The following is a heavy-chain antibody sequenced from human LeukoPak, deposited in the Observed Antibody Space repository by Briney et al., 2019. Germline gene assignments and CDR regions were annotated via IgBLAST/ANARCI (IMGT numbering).Heavy chain of an antibody. V-gene: IGHV3-21*01. J-gene: IGHJ4*02. CDR1: GFTFSSYS. Sequence: GGSLRLSCAASGFTFSSYSMNWVRQAPGKGLEWVSSISSSRSYIYYADSVKGRFTISRDNAKNSLYLQMNSLRAEDTAVYYCARDWDTYYYDSSGWFFDYWGQGTLVTVSS. D-gene: IGHD3-22*01. CDR2: ISSSRSYI. CDR3: ARDWDTYYYDSSGWFFDY.